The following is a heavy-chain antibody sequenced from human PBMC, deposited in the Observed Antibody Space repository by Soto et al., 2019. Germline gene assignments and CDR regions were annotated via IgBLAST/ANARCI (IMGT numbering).Heavy chain of an antibody. J-gene: IGHJ6*01. CDR3: AWIDGGNDYGMEV. Sequence: SGPTLVNPTQTLTLPCPFSGFSLSTSGMCVSWIRQPPGKALEWLALIDWDDDKYYSTSLKTRLTISKDTSTNQVVLTMTIMDAVDTATYYCAWIDGGNDYGMEVWGQGTTVTVSS. D-gene: IGHD3-10*01. CDR2: IDWDDDK. CDR1: GFSLSTSGMC. V-gene: IGHV2-70*01.